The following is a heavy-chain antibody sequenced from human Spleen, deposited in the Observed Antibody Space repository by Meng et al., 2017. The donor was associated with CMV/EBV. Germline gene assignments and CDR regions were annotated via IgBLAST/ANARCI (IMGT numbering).Heavy chain of an antibody. V-gene: IGHV1-18*01. CDR2: INSHNNHT. CDR3: ARDERGYCGSTTCPYFDY. D-gene: IGHD2-2*01. Sequence: TFTTYGLSWVRQAPGQGLEWIGWINSHNNHTNPAQNLQSRITMTLDTSTSTAYMELRSLTSDDTAVYYCARDERGYCGSTTCPYFDYWGQGTLVTVSS. CDR1: TFTTYG. J-gene: IGHJ4*02.